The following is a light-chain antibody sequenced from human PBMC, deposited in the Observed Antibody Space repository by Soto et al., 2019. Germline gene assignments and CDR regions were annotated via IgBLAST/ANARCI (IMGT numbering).Light chain of an antibody. CDR1: NIGSKS. CDR2: YDS. CDR3: QVWDSSSDHLV. Sequence: SYELTQPPSVSVAPGKTARITCGGNNIGSKSVHWYQQKPGQAPVLVIYYDSDRPSGIPERFSGSNSGNTATLTISRVESGDEGDYYCQVWDSSSDHLVFGGGTKVTVL. V-gene: IGLV3-21*04. J-gene: IGLJ2*01.